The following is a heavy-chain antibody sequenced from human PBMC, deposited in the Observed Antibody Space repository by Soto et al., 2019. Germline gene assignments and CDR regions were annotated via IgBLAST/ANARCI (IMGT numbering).Heavy chain of an antibody. Sequence: ESGGGLVNPGGSLRLSCAASGFTFSEAWMNWVRQAPGKGLEWVGRIKSKDVGATTDYAAPVKGRFTISRDDSKNTLFLQMNGLKTEDIAVYYCTTASFYAWGQGTMVTVSS. J-gene: IGHJ3*01. D-gene: IGHD6-6*01. V-gene: IGHV3-15*07. CDR2: IKSKDVGATT. CDR3: TTASFYA. CDR1: GFTFSEAW.